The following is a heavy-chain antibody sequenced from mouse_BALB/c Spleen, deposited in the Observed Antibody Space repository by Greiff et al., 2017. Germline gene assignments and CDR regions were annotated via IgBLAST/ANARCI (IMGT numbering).Heavy chain of an antibody. CDR1: GFTFSDFY. J-gene: IGHJ3*01. D-gene: IGHD2-4*01. CDR3: ARANYDYDGFAY. Sequence: EVNLVESGGGLVQPGGSLRLSCATSGFTFSDFYMEWVRQPPGKRLEWIAASRNKANDYTTEYSASVKGRFIVSRDTSQSILYLQMNALRAEDTAIYYCARANYDYDGFAYWGQGTLVTVSA. V-gene: IGHV7-1*02. CDR2: SRNKANDYTT.